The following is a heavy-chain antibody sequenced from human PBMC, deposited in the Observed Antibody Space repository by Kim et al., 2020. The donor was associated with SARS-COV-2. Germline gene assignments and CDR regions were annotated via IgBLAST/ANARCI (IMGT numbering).Heavy chain of an antibody. CDR1: GFTFSSYG. Sequence: GGSLRLSCAASGFTFSSYGMHWVRQAPGKGLEWVAVIWYDGSNKYYADSVKGRFTISSDNSKNTQYLQMNSLRAEDTAAYYCARAYGALELPSGYWGQGT. J-gene: IGHJ4*03. CDR2: IWYDGSNK. CDR3: ARAYGALELPSGY. D-gene: IGHD1-1*01. V-gene: IGHV3-33*01.